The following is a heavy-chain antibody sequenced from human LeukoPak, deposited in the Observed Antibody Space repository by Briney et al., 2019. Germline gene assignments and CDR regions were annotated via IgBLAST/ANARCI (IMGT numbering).Heavy chain of an antibody. Sequence: PGGSLRLSCAASGFTFDDYAMHWVRQAPGKGLEWVSGISWNSGSIGYADSVKGRFTISRDNAKNSLYLQMNSLRAEDTALYYCAKDSNWYGDGYNLDYWGQGTLVTVSS. CDR2: ISWNSGSI. V-gene: IGHV3-9*01. D-gene: IGHD5-24*01. CDR1: GFTFDDYA. CDR3: AKDSNWYGDGYNLDY. J-gene: IGHJ4*02.